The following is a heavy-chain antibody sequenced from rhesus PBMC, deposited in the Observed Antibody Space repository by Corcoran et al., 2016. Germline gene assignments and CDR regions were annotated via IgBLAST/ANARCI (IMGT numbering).Heavy chain of an antibody. Sequence: QVQLQESGPGLVKPSETLSLTCAVSGYSISSGYYWSWIRQPPGKGLEWIGYITYSGSPSYHPSLKSPVTISRDTSKNQFSLKLSSVTAADTAVYYCAGWRYSGILLDSWGQGVVVTVSS. CDR2: ITYSGSP. V-gene: IGHV4-122*02. D-gene: IGHD5-24*01. J-gene: IGHJ6*01. CDR1: GYSISSGYY. CDR3: AGWRYSGILLDS.